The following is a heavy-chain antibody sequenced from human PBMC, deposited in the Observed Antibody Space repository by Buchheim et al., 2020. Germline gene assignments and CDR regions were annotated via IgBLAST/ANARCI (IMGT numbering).Heavy chain of an antibody. CDR1: GFPFSVCW. J-gene: IGHJ6*02. Sequence: EVQLVESGGGLVQPGGSLRLSCAASGFPFSVCWMSWVRQAPGKGLQWVANIKHDGGESYYVDSVRGRFTISRDNAKQLLYLKMNSLRAEDTAVYYCARGRDRPRATTPPLGYGMDVWGQGTT. CDR2: IKHDGGES. V-gene: IGHV3-7*03. CDR3: ARGRDRPRATTPPLGYGMDV. D-gene: IGHD5-12*01.